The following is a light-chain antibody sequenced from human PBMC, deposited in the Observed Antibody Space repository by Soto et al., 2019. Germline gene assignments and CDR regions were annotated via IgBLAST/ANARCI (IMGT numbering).Light chain of an antibody. CDR1: SSYIGAGYD. CDR3: QSYDDSLGGHVI. V-gene: IGLV1-40*01. Sequence: QSVLTQPPSVSGAPGQRVTISCTGSSSYIGAGYDVHWYQQLPGTAPKLLIYANTNRPSGVPDRFSGSKSGTSASLAITGLQAEDEADYYCQSYDDSLGGHVIFGGVTKVTVL. J-gene: IGLJ2*01. CDR2: ANT.